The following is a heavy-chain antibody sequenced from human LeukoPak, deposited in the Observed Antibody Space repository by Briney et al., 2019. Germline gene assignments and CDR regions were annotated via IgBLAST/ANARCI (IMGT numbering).Heavy chain of an antibody. CDR3: ARAGTSNDWFDP. CDR2: INPNSGGT. J-gene: IGHJ5*02. CDR1: GYTFTSYY. D-gene: IGHD2-2*01. Sequence: GASVKVSCKASGYTFTSYYMHWVRQAPGQGLEWMGWINPNSGGTNYAQKFQGWVTMTRDTSVSIAYMELSRLRSDDTAVYYCARAGTSNDWFDPWGQGTLVTVSS. V-gene: IGHV1-2*04.